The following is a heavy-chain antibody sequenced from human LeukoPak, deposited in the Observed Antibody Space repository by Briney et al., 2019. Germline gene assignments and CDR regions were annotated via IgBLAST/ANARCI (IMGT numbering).Heavy chain of an antibody. D-gene: IGHD1-26*01. Sequence: PGGSLRLSCAASGFTFSTYAMSWVRQAPGKGLEWVSGISGSGVNTYYADFVKGRFNISRDNSKNTLFLQMNSLRAEDTAVYYCAKGGANNLYYFDYWGQETLVTVSS. CDR2: ISGSGVNT. J-gene: IGHJ4*02. CDR3: AKGGANNLYYFDY. CDR1: GFTFSTYA. V-gene: IGHV3-23*01.